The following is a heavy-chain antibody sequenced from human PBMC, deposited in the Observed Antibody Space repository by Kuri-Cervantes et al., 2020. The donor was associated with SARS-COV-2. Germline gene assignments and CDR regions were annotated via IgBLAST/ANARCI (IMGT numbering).Heavy chain of an antibody. V-gene: IGHV4-39*01. J-gene: IGHJ4*02. D-gene: IGHD3-3*01. Sequence: SETLSLTCTVSGGSISSSISSSSYYWGWIRQPPGKGLEWIGSIHYSGSTYYNPSLKSRVTISVDTSKNQFSLKLSSVTAADTAVYYCARRSTSITVFGVVNINPFDYWGQGTLVTVSS. CDR3: ARRSTSITVFGVVNINPFDY. CDR2: IHYSGST. CDR1: GGSISSSISSSSYY.